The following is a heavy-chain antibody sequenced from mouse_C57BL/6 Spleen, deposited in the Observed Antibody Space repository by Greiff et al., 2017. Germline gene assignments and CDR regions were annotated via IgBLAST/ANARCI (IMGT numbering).Heavy chain of an antibody. CDR3: ARQGRKYMDY. D-gene: IGHD1-1*01. J-gene: IGHJ4*01. Sequence: EVHLVESGGGLVQPGGSLKLSCAASGFTFSDYYMYWVRQTPEKRLEWVAYISTGGGSTYYPDTVKGRFTISRDNAKNTLYLHMRRLKSEDTALYYCARQGRKYMDYWGQGTSLTVSS. CDR2: ISTGGGST. CDR1: GFTFSDYY. V-gene: IGHV5-12*01.